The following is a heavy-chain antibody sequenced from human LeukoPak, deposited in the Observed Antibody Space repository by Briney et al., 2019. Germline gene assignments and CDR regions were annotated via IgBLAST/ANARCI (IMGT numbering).Heavy chain of an antibody. CDR1: GFTFGDYA. Sequence: GGSLRLSCTASGFTFGDYAMSWFRQAPGKGLEWVGFIRSKAYGGTTEYAASVKGRFTISRDDSKSIAYLQMNSLKTEDTAVYYCTRDGDLPHDYGDFFDYWGQGALVTVSS. J-gene: IGHJ4*02. CDR2: IRSKAYGGTT. V-gene: IGHV3-49*03. D-gene: IGHD4-17*01. CDR3: TRDGDLPHDYGDFFDY.